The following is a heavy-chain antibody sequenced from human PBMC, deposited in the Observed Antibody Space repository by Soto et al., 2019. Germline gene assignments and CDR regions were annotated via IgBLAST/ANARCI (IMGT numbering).Heavy chain of an antibody. CDR3: ARDPTDYYDSSGPFDY. CDR2: INPSGGST. D-gene: IGHD3-22*01. CDR1: GYTFTSYY. V-gene: IGHV1-46*01. Sequence: ASVKVSCKASGYTFTSYYMHWVRQAPGQGLEWMGIINPSGGSTSYAQKFQGRVTMTRDTSTSTVYMELSSLRSEDTAVYYCARDPTDYYDSSGPFDYWGQGTLVTVSS. J-gene: IGHJ4*02.